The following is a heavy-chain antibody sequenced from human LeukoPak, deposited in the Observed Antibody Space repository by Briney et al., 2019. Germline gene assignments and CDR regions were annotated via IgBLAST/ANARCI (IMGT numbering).Heavy chain of an antibody. CDR2: INPSGGST. V-gene: IGHV1-46*01. CDR3: ARGSSGWYSVAY. D-gene: IGHD6-19*01. J-gene: IGHJ4*02. CDR1: GYTFTIYY. Sequence: ASVNVSCKASGYTFTIYYTHWVRHAPGQALERMGIINPSGGSTSYAQKFQGRVTMTRNTSTSTVYMELSSLRSEDRAVYYCARGSSGWYSVAYWGQGTLVTVSS.